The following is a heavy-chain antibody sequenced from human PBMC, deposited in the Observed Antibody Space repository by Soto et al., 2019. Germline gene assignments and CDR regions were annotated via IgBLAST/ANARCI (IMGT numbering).Heavy chain of an antibody. CDR3: ARSPGTAFDI. CDR1: GFTFSSYA. V-gene: IGHV3-30*04. CDR2: ISYDGSNK. J-gene: IGHJ3*02. Sequence: GGSLRLSCAASGFTFSSYAMHWVRQAPGKGLEWVAVISYDGSNKYYADSVKGRFTISRDNSKNTLYLQMNSLRAEDTAVHYCARSPGTAFDIWGQGTMVTVSS.